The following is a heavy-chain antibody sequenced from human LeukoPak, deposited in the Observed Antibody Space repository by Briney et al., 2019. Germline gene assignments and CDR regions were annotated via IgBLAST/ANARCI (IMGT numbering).Heavy chain of an antibody. Sequence: GGSLRLSCAASGSTFSSYAMSWVRQAPGKGLEWVSLISGSGGSTYYADSVKGRFTISRDNAKNSLYLQMNSLRAEDTALYYCARDGNYDSSGYSNFDYWGQGTLVTVSS. CDR1: GSTFSSYA. CDR2: ISGSGGST. CDR3: ARDGNYDSSGYSNFDY. D-gene: IGHD3-22*01. J-gene: IGHJ4*02. V-gene: IGHV3-23*01.